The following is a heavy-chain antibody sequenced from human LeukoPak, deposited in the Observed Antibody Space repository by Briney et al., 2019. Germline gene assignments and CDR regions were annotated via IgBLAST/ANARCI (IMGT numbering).Heavy chain of an antibody. D-gene: IGHD5-24*01. CDR2: ISTGGDTT. CDR3: ARDIEMATPH. V-gene: IGHV3-23*01. J-gene: IGHJ4*02. CDR1: GFTFSTYA. Sequence: PGGSLRLSCAGSGFTFSTYAMTWVRQPPGKGLEWVSSISTGGDTTYYLDSVKGRFTNSRDNSKNTLYLQMNSLRVEDTAVYFCARDIEMATPHWGQGTLVTVSS.